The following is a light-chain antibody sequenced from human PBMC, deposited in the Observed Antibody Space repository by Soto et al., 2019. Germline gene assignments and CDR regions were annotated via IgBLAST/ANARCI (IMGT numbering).Light chain of an antibody. J-gene: IGKJ2*01. CDR1: QGISNY. CDR2: AAS. CDR3: QTRNNPPYT. V-gene: IGKV1-27*01. Sequence: DIQMTQSPSSLSASVGDRVTITCRASQGISNYLAWYQQKPGKVPKLLIYAASTLQSRVPSRFSGSGSGTDFTLTISSLQPEDVGTYYCQTRNNPPYTFGEGNNRELK.